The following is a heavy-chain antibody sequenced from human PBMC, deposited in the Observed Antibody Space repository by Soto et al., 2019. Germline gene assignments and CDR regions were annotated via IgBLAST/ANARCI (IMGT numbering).Heavy chain of an antibody. Sequence: GEALEISWKGSGYSFTNYWIGLVRQMPGKGVEWVGIIYPGDSDNRYSPSFQGQVTISADKSISTAYLQWSSLKASDAAMYYCARALDSSGSTPDAFDIWGQGTMVTVSS. V-gene: IGHV5-51*01. J-gene: IGHJ3*02. D-gene: IGHD3-22*01. CDR3: ARALDSSGSTPDAFDI. CDR1: GYSFTNYW. CDR2: IYPGDSDN.